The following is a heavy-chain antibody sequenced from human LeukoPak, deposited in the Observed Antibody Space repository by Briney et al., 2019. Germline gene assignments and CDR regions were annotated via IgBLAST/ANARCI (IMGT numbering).Heavy chain of an antibody. Sequence: GESLKISCKGSGYSFTSYWIGWVRQMPGKGLEWMGIIYPGDSDTRYSPSFQGQVTISADKSISTAYLQGSSLKASDTAMYYCARLKKPDGSGSYSQYWGQGTLVTVSS. CDR3: ARLKKPDGSGSYSQY. CDR1: GYSFTSYW. J-gene: IGHJ4*02. D-gene: IGHD3-10*01. CDR2: IYPGDSDT. V-gene: IGHV5-51*01.